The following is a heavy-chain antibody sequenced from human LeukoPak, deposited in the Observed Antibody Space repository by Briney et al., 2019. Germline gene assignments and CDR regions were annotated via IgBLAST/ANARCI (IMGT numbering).Heavy chain of an antibody. Sequence: PGGSLRLSCAASGLIFSDYGMHWVRQAPGKGLDWVTFIRYDGTNKYYADSVKGRFTISRDNSKNTLYLQMDSLRTEDTAVYYCAKDRYCSSTSCSFGTTWFDPWGQGTLVTVSS. J-gene: IGHJ5*02. D-gene: IGHD2-2*01. V-gene: IGHV3-30*02. CDR2: IRYDGTNK. CDR3: AKDRYCSSTSCSFGTTWFDP. CDR1: GLIFSDYG.